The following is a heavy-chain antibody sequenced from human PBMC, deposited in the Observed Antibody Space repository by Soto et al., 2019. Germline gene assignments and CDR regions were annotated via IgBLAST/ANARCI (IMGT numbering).Heavy chain of an antibody. V-gene: IGHV3-11*01. CDR3: ARDRGDYYDSSGYSYYYYGMDV. CDR1: GFTFSDYY. CDR2: ISSSGSTI. J-gene: IGHJ6*02. D-gene: IGHD3-22*01. Sequence: PGGSLRLSCAASGFTFSDYYMSWIRQAPGKGLEWVSYISSSGSTIYYADSVKGRFTISRDNTKNSLYLQMNSLRAEDTAVYYCARDRGDYYDSSGYSYYYYGMDVWGQGTTVTVSS.